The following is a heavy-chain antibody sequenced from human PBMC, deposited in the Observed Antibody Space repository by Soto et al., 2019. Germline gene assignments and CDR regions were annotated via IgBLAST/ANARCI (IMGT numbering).Heavy chain of an antibody. CDR1: GGSFSGYY. J-gene: IGHJ4*02. Sequence: SETLSLTCAVYGGSFSGYYWSWIRQPPGKGLEWIGEINHSGSTNYNPSLKSRVTISVDTSKNQFSLKLSSVTAADTAVYYCARAEDPDCSGGSCHQFYDWGQGTLVTVAS. CDR3: ARAEDPDCSGGSCHQFYD. D-gene: IGHD2-15*01. V-gene: IGHV4-34*01. CDR2: INHSGST.